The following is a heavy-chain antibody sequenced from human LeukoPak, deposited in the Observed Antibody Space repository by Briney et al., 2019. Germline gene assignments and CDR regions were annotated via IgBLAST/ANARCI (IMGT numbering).Heavy chain of an antibody. V-gene: IGHV4-34*01. CDR1: GGSFSGYY. Sequence: SETLSLTCAVYGGSFSGYYWSWIRQPPGKGLEWIGEINHSGSTNYNPSLKSRVTISVDTSKNQSSLKLSSVTAADTAVYYCARLVATHTAYYYDSSGYYPLVDYWGQGTLVTVSS. D-gene: IGHD3-22*01. CDR2: INHSGST. J-gene: IGHJ4*02. CDR3: ARLVATHTAYYYDSSGYYPLVDY.